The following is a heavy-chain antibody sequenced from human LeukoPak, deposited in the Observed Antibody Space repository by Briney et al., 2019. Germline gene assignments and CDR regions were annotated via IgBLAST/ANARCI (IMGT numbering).Heavy chain of an antibody. CDR3: ARDQARRWLQSWFDY. V-gene: IGHV3-48*03. Sequence: AGGSLRLSCAASGFTFSSFEMHWVPQAPGKGQVWVLYISSSGSTIYYADSVKGRFTISRDNAKNSLYLQMYSLRAGDMAVYYCARDQARRWLQSWFDYWGQGTLVTVSS. J-gene: IGHJ4*02. CDR2: ISSSGSTI. CDR1: GFTFSSFE. D-gene: IGHD5-24*01.